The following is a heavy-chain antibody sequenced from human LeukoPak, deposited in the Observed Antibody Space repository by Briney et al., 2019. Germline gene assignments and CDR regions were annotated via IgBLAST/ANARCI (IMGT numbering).Heavy chain of an antibody. CDR1: GFTFSSYA. D-gene: IGHD1-26*01. CDR3: ARSLGTGIVGAIRYYGMDV. J-gene: IGHJ6*02. CDR2: ISYDGSNK. V-gene: IGHV3-30-3*01. Sequence: PGRSLRLSCAASGFTFSSYAMHWVRQAPGKGLEWVAVISYDGSNKYYADSAKGRFTISRDNSKNTLYLQMNSLRAEDTAVYYCARSLGTGIVGAIRYYGMDVWGQGTTVTVSS.